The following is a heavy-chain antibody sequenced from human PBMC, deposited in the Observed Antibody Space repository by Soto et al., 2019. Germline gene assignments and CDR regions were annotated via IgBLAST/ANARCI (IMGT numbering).Heavy chain of an antibody. CDR3: VPIVVVPAANQDY. CDR1: GFTFSSYA. D-gene: IGHD2-2*01. V-gene: IGHV3-23*01. Sequence: GGSLRLSCAASGFTFSSYAMSWVRQAPGKGLEWVSAISGSGGSTYYADSEKGRFTISRDNSKNTLYLQMNSLRAEDTAVYYCVPIVVVPAANQDYWGQGTLVTVSS. CDR2: ISGSGGST. J-gene: IGHJ4*02.